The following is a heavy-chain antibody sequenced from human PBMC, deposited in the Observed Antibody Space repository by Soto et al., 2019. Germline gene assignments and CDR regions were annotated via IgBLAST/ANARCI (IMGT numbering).Heavy chain of an antibody. D-gene: IGHD2-15*01. Sequence: ETLSLTCSVYGGSFSGYYWSWIRQPPGKGLEWIGEINHSGSTNYNPSLKSRVTISVDTPKNQFSLKLSSVTAADTAVYYCARKGGYCSGGSCYGSRWFDPWGQGTLVTVSS. CDR3: ARKGGYCSGGSCYGSRWFDP. J-gene: IGHJ5*02. CDR1: GGSFSGYY. V-gene: IGHV4-34*01. CDR2: INHSGST.